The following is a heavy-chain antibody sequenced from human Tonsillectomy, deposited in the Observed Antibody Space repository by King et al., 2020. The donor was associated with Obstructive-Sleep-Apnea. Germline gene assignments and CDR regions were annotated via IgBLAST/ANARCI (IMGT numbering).Heavy chain of an antibody. D-gene: IGHD4-17*01. CDR1: VGTFSSYA. CDR3: ARGADYGDPLRFDP. Sequence: VQLVQSGAEVKKPGSSVKVSCKASVGTFSSYAISWVRQAPGQGLEWMGGIIPLFGTANYAQKFQGRVTITADESTSTAYMGLSSLRSEDTAVYYCARGADYGDPLRFDPWGQGTLVTVSS. V-gene: IGHV1-69*12. CDR2: IIPLFGTA. J-gene: IGHJ5*02.